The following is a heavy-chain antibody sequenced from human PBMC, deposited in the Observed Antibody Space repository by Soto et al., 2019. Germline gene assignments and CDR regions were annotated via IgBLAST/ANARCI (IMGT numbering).Heavy chain of an antibody. J-gene: IGHJ4*02. CDR2: IRSEANSSAA. V-gene: IGHV3-73*01. Sequence: GDSLRLSCEGSGFAFSASAVHWVRESSGKGLEWVGRIRSEANSSAAAYAVSVKGRFTIFRDDSKKTAYLQLNSLKTGDTAVYYCTRYDTFDYWGQGT. D-gene: IGHD3-9*01. CDR1: GFAFSASA. CDR3: TRYDTFDY.